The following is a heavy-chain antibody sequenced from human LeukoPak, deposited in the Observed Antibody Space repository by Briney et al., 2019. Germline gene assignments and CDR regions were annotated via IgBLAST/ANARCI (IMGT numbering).Heavy chain of an antibody. CDR1: GFTFSSYA. CDR2: ISGSAGST. J-gene: IGHJ4*02. V-gene: IGHV3-23*01. CDR3: ARVYGSEIDY. Sequence: GGSLRLSCAASGFTFSSYAMSWVRQAPGKGLEWVSAISGSAGSTYYADSVKGRFTVSRDNSRNTLFLQMNSLRPEDTAVYYCARVYGSEIDYWGQGTLVTVSS. D-gene: IGHD3-10*01.